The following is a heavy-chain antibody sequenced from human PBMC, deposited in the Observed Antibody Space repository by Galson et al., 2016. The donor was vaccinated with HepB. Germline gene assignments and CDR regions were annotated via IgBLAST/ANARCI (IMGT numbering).Heavy chain of an antibody. CDR2: ISGSSSTI. D-gene: IGHD1-26*01. V-gene: IGHV3-48*01. Sequence: SLRLSCAVSRFTFSTYSMNWVRQAPGKGLEWVSYISGSSSTIYYADSVKGRFTISRDNAKNSLFLRMHSLRVEDTAVYYCVRDRRQWVSMGATTRFRERGIDYWGQGTLVTVSS. CDR3: VRDRRQWVSMGATTRFRERGIDY. J-gene: IGHJ4*02. CDR1: RFTFSTYS.